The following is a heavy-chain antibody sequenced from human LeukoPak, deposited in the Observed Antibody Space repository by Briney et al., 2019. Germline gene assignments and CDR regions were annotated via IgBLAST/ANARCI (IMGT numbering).Heavy chain of an antibody. D-gene: IGHD6-13*01. Sequence: PGGSLRLSCAASGFTFSSFGMHWVRQSPGKGLEWVAVIWYDGSTKVYADSVKGRFTISRDNSRNTLYLQVNSLRAEDTAVYHCARDRYSSMWSVFEYWGQGALVTVSS. CDR2: IWYDGSTK. J-gene: IGHJ4*02. CDR3: ARDRYSSMWSVFEY. CDR1: GFTFSSFG. V-gene: IGHV3-33*01.